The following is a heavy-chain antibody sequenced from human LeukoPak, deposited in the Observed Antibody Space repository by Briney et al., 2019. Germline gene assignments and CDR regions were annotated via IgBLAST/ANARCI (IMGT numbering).Heavy chain of an antibody. D-gene: IGHD3-22*01. CDR1: GGSISSSSYY. Sequence: SETLSLTCTVSGGSISSSSYYWGWIRQPPGKGLEWIGRIYYSGSTYYNPSLKSRVTISVDTSKTQFSPKLSSVTAADTAVYYCARHSRYDSKHYFDYWGQGTLVTVSS. J-gene: IGHJ4*02. CDR2: IYYSGST. V-gene: IGHV4-39*01. CDR3: ARHSRYDSKHYFDY.